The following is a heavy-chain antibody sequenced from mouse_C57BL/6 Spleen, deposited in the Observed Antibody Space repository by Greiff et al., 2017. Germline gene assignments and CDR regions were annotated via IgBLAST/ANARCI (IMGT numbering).Heavy chain of an antibody. CDR3: AICGLLSYAMDY. CDR2: IAPNSGGT. Sequence: QVQLQQPGAELVKPGASVKLSCKASGYTFTSYWMHWVKQRPGRGLEWIGRIAPNSGGTKYNEKFKSKATLTVAKPSCTAYLQLSSLTSEDSAVYYCAICGLLSYAMDYWGQGTSVTVSS. V-gene: IGHV1-72*01. J-gene: IGHJ4*01. CDR1: GYTFTSYW. D-gene: IGHD2-3*01.